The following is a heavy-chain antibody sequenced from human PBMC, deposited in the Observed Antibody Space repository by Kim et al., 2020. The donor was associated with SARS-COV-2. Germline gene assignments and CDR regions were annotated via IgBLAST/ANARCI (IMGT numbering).Heavy chain of an antibody. CDR1: GFSFGSYT. D-gene: IGHD1-26*01. Sequence: GGSLRLSCEASGFSFGSYTMSWVRQAPGKGLEWVSSLTGSSASIYYTDSVKGRFTISRDNSKNTLYLQMNSLRAEEAALYYCAKTLWYSIDDPTRWYFDLWGRGTLVTVSS. CDR3: AKTLWYSIDDPTRWYFDL. J-gene: IGHJ2*01. CDR2: LTGSSASI. V-gene: IGHV3-23*01.